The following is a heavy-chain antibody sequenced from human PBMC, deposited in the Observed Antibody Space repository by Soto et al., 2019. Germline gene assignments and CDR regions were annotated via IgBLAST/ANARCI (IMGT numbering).Heavy chain of an antibody. CDR3: ARERSYHDAFDI. D-gene: IGHD3-10*01. CDR2: INNTGGDT. CDR1: GFTLSSYW. Sequence: GGSLRLSCAASGFTLSSYWMHWVRQAPGKGLEWVSFINNTGGDTNYADSVKGRFTISRDNSRNTLHLQMNSLRAEDTAIYYCARERSYHDAFDIWGQGTMVTVSS. V-gene: IGHV3-74*01. J-gene: IGHJ3*02.